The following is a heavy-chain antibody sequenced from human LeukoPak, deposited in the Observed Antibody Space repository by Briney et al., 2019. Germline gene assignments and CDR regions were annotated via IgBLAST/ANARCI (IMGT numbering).Heavy chain of an antibody. Sequence: SETLSLTCSVSGVSISSSYWSWIRQPPGKGREWVGFIYYSGSTNYNPSLKSRVTMSADTSKNQFSLKLTSVTAADTAVYYCARGYYDSSGYSNTFDIWGQGTMVTVSS. J-gene: IGHJ3*02. CDR1: GVSISSSY. CDR2: IYYSGST. D-gene: IGHD3-22*01. V-gene: IGHV4-59*01. CDR3: ARGYYDSSGYSNTFDI.